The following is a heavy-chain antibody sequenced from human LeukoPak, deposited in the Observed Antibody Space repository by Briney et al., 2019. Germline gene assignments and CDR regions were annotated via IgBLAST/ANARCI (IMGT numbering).Heavy chain of an antibody. Sequence: AVSLRLSCAASGFSFSSYWMHRVRQAPGKGLVWVSRIKSDGSSTSYADSVKGRFTISRDNANNTLYLQMNSLRAEDTAVYYCTRSDWFDPWGQGTLVTVSS. CDR3: TRSDWFDP. CDR1: GFSFSSYW. J-gene: IGHJ5*02. V-gene: IGHV3-74*01. CDR2: IKSDGSST.